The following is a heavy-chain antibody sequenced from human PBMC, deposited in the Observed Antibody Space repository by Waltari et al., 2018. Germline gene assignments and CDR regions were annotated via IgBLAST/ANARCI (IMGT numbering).Heavy chain of an antibody. CDR3: ARDGLAAPLDY. J-gene: IGHJ4*02. V-gene: IGHV3-7*01. Sequence: EVQLVESGGGLVQPGGSLRLSCAASGFTFSSYWMSWVRQAPGKGLEWVANIKQDGSEKDYVDSVKGRFTISRDNAKNSLYLQMNSLRAEDTAVYYCARDGLAAPLDYWGQGTLVTVSS. D-gene: IGHD6-6*01. CDR1: GFTFSSYW. CDR2: IKQDGSEK.